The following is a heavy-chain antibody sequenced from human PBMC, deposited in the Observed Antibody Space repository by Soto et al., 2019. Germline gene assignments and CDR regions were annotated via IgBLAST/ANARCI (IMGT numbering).Heavy chain of an antibody. CDR1: GYSVTSYW. Sequence: PGESVKRSGKGSGYSVTSYWIGWVRQMPGKGLEWMGIIYPGDSDTRYSPSFQGQVTISADKSISTAYLQWSSLKASDTAMYYCTLVLAAGVWTYCYYRMDLWGPG. J-gene: IGHJ6*02. CDR2: IYPGDSDT. CDR3: TLVLAAGVWTYCYYRMDL. D-gene: IGHD2-8*01. V-gene: IGHV5-51*01.